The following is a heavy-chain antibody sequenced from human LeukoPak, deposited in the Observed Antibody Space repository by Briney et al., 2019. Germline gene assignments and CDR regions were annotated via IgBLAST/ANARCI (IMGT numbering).Heavy chain of an antibody. CDR3: ASGGSDTSGYLIYHSDY. CDR2: IKQDGSEK. J-gene: IGHJ4*02. V-gene: IGHV3-7*01. D-gene: IGHD3-22*01. Sequence: PGGSLRLSCAASGFTFSTYWINWVRQAPGKGLEWVANIKQDGSEKYYVDSVKGRFTISTDNTKNSLYLQMNSLRAEDTAVYYCASGGSDTSGYLIYHSDYWGQGTLVTVSS. CDR1: GFTFSTYW.